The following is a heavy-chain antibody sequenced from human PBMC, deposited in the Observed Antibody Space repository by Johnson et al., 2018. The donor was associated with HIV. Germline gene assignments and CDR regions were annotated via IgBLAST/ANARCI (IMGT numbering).Heavy chain of an antibody. J-gene: IGHJ3*02. D-gene: IGHD2-2*01. CDR3: ARERRSTNTWYVRDAFDI. V-gene: IGHV3-20*04. CDR2: FTWDGART. Sequence: VQLVEPGGGLVQPGRSLRLSCAASGFTFDDHAMNWVRQAPGKGLAWVSGFTWDGARTAYADPVKGRFSLSRDNAKKSLYVQMNSLRAEDTALYYCARERRSTNTWYVRDAFDIWGQGTMVTVSS. CDR1: GFTFDDHA.